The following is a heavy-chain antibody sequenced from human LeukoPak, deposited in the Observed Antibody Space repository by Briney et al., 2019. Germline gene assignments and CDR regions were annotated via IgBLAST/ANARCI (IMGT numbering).Heavy chain of an antibody. V-gene: IGHV4-4*07. CDR2: IYTSGST. J-gene: IGHJ6*02. Sequence: SETLSLTCTVSSGSFSSYYWSWIRQPAGKGLEWIGRIYTSGSTNYNPSLKSRVTISVDTSKNQFSLKLSSVTAADTAVYYCARDHRYYYDSSGNYGMDVWGQGTTVTVSS. CDR1: SGSFSSYY. D-gene: IGHD3-22*01. CDR3: ARDHRYYYDSSGNYGMDV.